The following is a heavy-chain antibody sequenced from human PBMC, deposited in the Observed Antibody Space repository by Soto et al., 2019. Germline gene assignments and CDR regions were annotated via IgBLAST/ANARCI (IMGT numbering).Heavy chain of an antibody. Sequence: ASVKVSCKASGYTFTSYAMHWVRQAPGQRLEWMGWINAGNGNTKYSQKFQGRVTITRDTSASTAYMELSSLRSEDTAVYYCAREHYDSSGYYYMFNAFDIWGQGTMVTVSS. J-gene: IGHJ3*02. CDR3: AREHYDSSGYYYMFNAFDI. V-gene: IGHV1-3*01. CDR1: GYTFTSYA. D-gene: IGHD3-22*01. CDR2: INAGNGNT.